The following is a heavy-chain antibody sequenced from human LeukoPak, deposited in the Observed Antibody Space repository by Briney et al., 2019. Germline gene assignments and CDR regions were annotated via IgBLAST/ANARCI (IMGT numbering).Heavy chain of an antibody. Sequence: PSETLSLTCTVSGGSISSYYWGWIRQPPGKGPEWIGYIYYSGSTNYNPSLKSRVTISVDTSKNQFFLKLSSVTAADTAVYYCASGGNRATYDYWGQGTLVTVSS. CDR2: IYYSGST. CDR3: ASGGNRATYDY. J-gene: IGHJ4*02. V-gene: IGHV4-59*01. CDR1: GGSISSYY. D-gene: IGHD1-14*01.